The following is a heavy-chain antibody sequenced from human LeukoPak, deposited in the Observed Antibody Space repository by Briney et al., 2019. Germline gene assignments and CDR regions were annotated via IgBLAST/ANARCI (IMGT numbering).Heavy chain of an antibody. CDR2: ISYDGSNK. V-gene: IGHV3-30-3*01. J-gene: IGHJ3*02. CDR1: GFTFSSYA. CDR3: AKEGYCSSTSCKDAFDI. D-gene: IGHD2-2*01. Sequence: GGSLRLSCAASGFTFSSYAMHWVRQAPGKGLEWVAVISYDGSNKYYADSVKGRFTISRDNSKNTLYLQMNGLRAEDTAVYYCAKEGYCSSTSCKDAFDIWGQGTMVTVSS.